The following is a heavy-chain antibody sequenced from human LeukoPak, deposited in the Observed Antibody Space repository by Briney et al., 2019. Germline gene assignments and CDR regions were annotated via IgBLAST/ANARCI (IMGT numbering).Heavy chain of an antibody. Sequence: SGGSLRLSCAASGFTFSDSAIHWVRQASGKGLEWVGRIRTKGNNYATGYSASVKGRFTISRDDSRSTAYLQLSSLKAEDTAIYYCARPFGSGSYGSLDVWGQGTTVTVSS. D-gene: IGHD3-10*01. CDR3: ARPFGSGSYGSLDV. CDR2: IRTKGNNYAT. CDR1: GFTFSDSA. J-gene: IGHJ6*02. V-gene: IGHV3-73*01.